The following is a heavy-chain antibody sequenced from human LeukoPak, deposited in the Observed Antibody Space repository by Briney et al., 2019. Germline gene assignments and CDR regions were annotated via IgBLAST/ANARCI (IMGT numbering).Heavy chain of an antibody. CDR1: GFTVSSNY. J-gene: IGHJ6*02. V-gene: IGHV3-53*01. CDR3: ARDMGYSSSWYYYYYGMDV. CDR2: IYSGGST. Sequence: PGGSLRPSCAASGFTVSSNYMSWVRQAPGKGLEWVSVIYSGGSTYYADSVKGRFTISRDNSKNTLYLQMNSLRAEDTAVYYCARDMGYSSSWYYYYYGMDVWGQGTTVTVSS. D-gene: IGHD6-13*01.